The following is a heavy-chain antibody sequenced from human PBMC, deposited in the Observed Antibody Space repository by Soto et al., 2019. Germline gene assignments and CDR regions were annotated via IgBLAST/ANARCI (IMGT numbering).Heavy chain of an antibody. J-gene: IGHJ4*02. V-gene: IGHV1-3*01. CDR3: ARDNPPSDYYDSSGYFDY. CDR2: INAGNGNT. CDR1: GYTFTSYA. D-gene: IGHD3-22*01. Sequence: GASVKVSCKASGYTFTSYAMHWVRQAPGQRLEWMGWINAGNGNTKYSQKFQGRVTITRDTSASTAYMELSSLRSEDTAVYYCARDNPPSDYYDSSGYFDYWGQGTLVTVSS.